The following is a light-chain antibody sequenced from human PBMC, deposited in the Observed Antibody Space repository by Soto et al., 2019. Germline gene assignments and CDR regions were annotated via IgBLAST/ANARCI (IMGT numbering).Light chain of an antibody. CDR1: SSNIGAGYD. CDR2: GNS. CDR3: QFYDSSLSGSVV. Sequence: QSVLTQPPSVSGAPGQRVTISCTGSSSNIGAGYDVHWYQQLPGTAPKLLIHGNSNRPSGVPDRFSGSKSGTSASLAITGLQAADEADYYCQFYDSSLSGSVVFGGGTKLTVL. J-gene: IGLJ2*01. V-gene: IGLV1-40*01.